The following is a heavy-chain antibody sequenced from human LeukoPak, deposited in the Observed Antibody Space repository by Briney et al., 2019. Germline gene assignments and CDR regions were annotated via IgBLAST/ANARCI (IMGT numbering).Heavy chain of an antibody. V-gene: IGHV4-39*01. CDR1: GGSISSSSYY. CDR2: IYYSGST. D-gene: IGHD2-2*01. CDR3: ARLWVVVPAAKKGNFDY. J-gene: IGHJ4*02. Sequence: PSETPSLTCTVSGGSISSSSYYWGWIRQPPGKGLEWIGSIYYSGSTYYNPSLKSRVTISVDTSKNQFSLKLSSVTAADTAVYYCARLWVVVPAAKKGNFDYWGQGTLVTVSS.